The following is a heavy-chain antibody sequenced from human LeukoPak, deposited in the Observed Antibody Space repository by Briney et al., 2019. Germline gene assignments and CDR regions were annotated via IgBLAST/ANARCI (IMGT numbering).Heavy chain of an antibody. CDR1: GFTFSNYA. CDR3: ARSLGTSYYYMDV. V-gene: IGHV3-30*04. Sequence: GGSLRLSCAASGFTFSNYAMHWVRQAPGKGLEWVAVISYDGSNKYYAGSVKGRFTISRDNSKNTLYLQMKSQRAVDTAVYYCARSLGTSYYYMDVWGKGTTVTVSS. J-gene: IGHJ6*03. D-gene: IGHD1-1*01. CDR2: ISYDGSNK.